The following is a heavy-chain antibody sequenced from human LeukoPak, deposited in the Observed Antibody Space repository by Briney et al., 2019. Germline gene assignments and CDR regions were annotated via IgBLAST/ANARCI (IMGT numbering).Heavy chain of an antibody. J-gene: IGHJ3*02. CDR3: ARQDSSGYDDAFDI. D-gene: IGHD3-22*01. CDR1: GGSISSYY. Sequence: TSETLSLTCTVSGGSISSYYWSWIRQPAGKGLECIGRIYTSGSTNYNPSLKSRGTMSVDTSKNQFSLKLSSVTAADTAVYYCARQDSSGYDDAFDIWGQGTMVTLSS. V-gene: IGHV4-4*07. CDR2: IYTSGST.